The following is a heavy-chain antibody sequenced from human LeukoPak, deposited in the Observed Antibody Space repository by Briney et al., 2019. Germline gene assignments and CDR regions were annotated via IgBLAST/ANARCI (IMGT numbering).Heavy chain of an antibody. J-gene: IGHJ4*02. CDR3: AREGRLGTGGWYYFDD. Sequence: ASVKVSCKASGYTFTGYYMHWVRQAPGQGLEWMGWINPYSGATHYAQTFQGRVTMTRDTSIGTAYMELSRLRSDDTAVYYCAREGRLGTGGWYYFDDWGQGTLVTVSS. CDR2: INPYSGAT. D-gene: IGHD2-8*02. CDR1: GYTFTGYY. V-gene: IGHV1-2*02.